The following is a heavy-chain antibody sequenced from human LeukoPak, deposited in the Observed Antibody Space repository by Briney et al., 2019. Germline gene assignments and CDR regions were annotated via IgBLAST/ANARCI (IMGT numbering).Heavy chain of an antibody. D-gene: IGHD3-16*01. CDR2: ISSNGGTT. CDR1: GFTFSSYA. Sequence: GGSLRRSCSASGFTFSSYAMHWVRQAPGKGLEYVSGISSNGGTTYYADSVKGRFTISRDNSKNTLYLQMSSLRAEDTAVYYCVKDGGQHYAEFFHHWGQGTLVTVSS. J-gene: IGHJ1*01. CDR3: VKDGGQHYAEFFHH. V-gene: IGHV3-64D*06.